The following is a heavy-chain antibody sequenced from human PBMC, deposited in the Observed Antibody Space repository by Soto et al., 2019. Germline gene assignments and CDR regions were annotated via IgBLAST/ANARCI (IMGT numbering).Heavy chain of an antibody. CDR3: ARGWGYDSNDYDYGY. Sequence: QVQLVQSGAEVRKPGSSVKVSCKASGGTFSRHAISWVRQAPGQGLEWMGGIIHIFGTANHAQTFQGRVTINEDESTSTVYMELNSLRSEDTAMYYCARGWGYDSNDYDYGYWGQVTLVIVGS. V-gene: IGHV1-69*01. CDR1: GGTFSRHA. J-gene: IGHJ4*02. CDR2: IIHIFGTA. D-gene: IGHD3-22*01.